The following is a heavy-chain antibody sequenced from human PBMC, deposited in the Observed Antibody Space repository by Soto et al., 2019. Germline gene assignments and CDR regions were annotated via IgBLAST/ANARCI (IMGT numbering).Heavy chain of an antibody. CDR3: AKDRGIIVKAGDAFDV. CDR1: GFTFSSYG. Sequence: GGSLRLSCAASGFTFSSYGMHWVRQAPGKGLEWVAVIWYDGSNKYYADSVKGRFTISRDNSKNTLYLQMNSLRAEDTAVYYCAKDRGIIVKAGDAFDVWGQGTKVTVS. CDR2: IWYDGSNK. V-gene: IGHV3-33*06. D-gene: IGHD3-16*02. J-gene: IGHJ3*01.